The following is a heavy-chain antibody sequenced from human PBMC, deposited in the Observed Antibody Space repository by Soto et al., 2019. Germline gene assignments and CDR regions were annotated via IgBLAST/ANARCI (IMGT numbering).Heavy chain of an antibody. V-gene: IGHV4-59*08. CDR1: GGSISSYY. J-gene: IGHJ5*02. CDR3: ARHVVPAAPTNWFDP. Sequence: PSETLSLTCTVSGGSISSYYWSWIRQPPGKGLEWIGYIYYSGSTNYNPSLKSRVTISVDTSKNQFSLKLSSVTAADTAVYYCARHVVPAAPTNWFDPWGQGTLVTVSS. D-gene: IGHD2-2*01. CDR2: IYYSGST.